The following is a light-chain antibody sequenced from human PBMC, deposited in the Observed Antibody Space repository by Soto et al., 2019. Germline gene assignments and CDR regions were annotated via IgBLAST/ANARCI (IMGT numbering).Light chain of an antibody. J-gene: IGLJ1*01. Sequence: QSALTQPASVSGSPGQSITISCTGTSSDIGHYDYVSWYQQHPGRAPELMIYHVTYRPSGVSNRYSGSKSGNSASLTISGLQADVGADYYCCSLATSHTYGLGSGTKHTLL. CDR2: HVT. CDR1: SSDIGHYDY. CDR3: CSLATSHTYG. V-gene: IGLV2-14*03.